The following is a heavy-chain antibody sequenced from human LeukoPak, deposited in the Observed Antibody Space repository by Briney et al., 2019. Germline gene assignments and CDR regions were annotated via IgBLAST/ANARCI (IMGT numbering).Heavy chain of an antibody. V-gene: IGHV4-39*07. D-gene: IGHD6-19*01. CDR3: ARQSLKAVAGTRRAFDI. CDR1: GDSISSGDYY. J-gene: IGHJ3*02. CDR2: IYYSGST. Sequence: SSETLSLTCTVSGDSISSGDYYWSWIRQPPGKGLEWIGSIYYSGSTYYNPSLKSRVTISVDTSKNQFSLKLSSVTAADTAVYYCARQSLKAVAGTRRAFDIWGQGTMVTVSS.